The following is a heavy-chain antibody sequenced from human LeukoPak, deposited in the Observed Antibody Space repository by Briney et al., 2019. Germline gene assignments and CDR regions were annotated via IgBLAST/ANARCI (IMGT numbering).Heavy chain of an antibody. CDR2: TYYRSKWYT. CDR1: RDSVSNYSAA. J-gene: IGHJ4*02. D-gene: IGHD7-27*01. CDR3: ARSLRGTYLGALDY. V-gene: IGHV6-1*01. Sequence: SQTLSLTCVISRDSVSNYSAAWEWIRQSPSRGLEWLGRTYYRSKWYTDYALSVKSRITVSPDTSKNQFSLQLNSVTPEDTAVYYCARSLRGTYLGALDYWGQGTLVTASS.